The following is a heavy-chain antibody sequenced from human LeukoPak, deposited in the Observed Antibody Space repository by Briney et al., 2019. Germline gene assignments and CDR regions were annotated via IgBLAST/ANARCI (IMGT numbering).Heavy chain of an antibody. J-gene: IGHJ3*02. CDR3: AREFYYDSSGYYYVETFDI. Sequence: GGSLRLSCAASGFTFRSYWMSWVRQAPGRGLEWVANIKRDGSEKNYVDSVKGRFTISRDNANNSLYLQMNSLSAEDTAVYYCAREFYYDSSGYYYVETFDIWGQGTMVTVSS. CDR2: IKRDGSEK. D-gene: IGHD3-22*01. V-gene: IGHV3-7*01. CDR1: GFTFRSYW.